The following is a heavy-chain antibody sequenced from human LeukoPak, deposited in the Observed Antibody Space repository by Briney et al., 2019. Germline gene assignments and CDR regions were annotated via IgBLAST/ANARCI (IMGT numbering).Heavy chain of an antibody. V-gene: IGHV4-39*07. CDR2: IYYSGST. CDR3: ARDRRGTYRSYQLLSSYFDY. Sequence: SETLSLTCTVSGGSISSSSYYWGWIRQPPGKGLEWIGSIYYSGSTYYNPSLKSRVTISVDTSKNQFSLKLSSVTAADTAVYYCARDRRGTYRSYQLLSSYFDYWGQGTLVTVSS. CDR1: GGSISSSSYY. D-gene: IGHD2-2*01. J-gene: IGHJ4*02.